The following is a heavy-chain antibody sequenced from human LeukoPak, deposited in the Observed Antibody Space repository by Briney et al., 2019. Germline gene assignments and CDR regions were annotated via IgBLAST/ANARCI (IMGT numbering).Heavy chain of an antibody. CDR3: ARDYGDYWFDP. J-gene: IGHJ5*02. D-gene: IGHD4-17*01. Sequence: ASVKVSCKASGYTFTSYAMNWVRQAPGQGLEWMGWISAYNGNTNYAQKLQGRVTMTTDTSTSTAYMELRSLRSDDTAVYYCARDYGDYWFDPWGQGTLVTVSS. CDR1: GYTFTSYA. CDR2: ISAYNGNT. V-gene: IGHV1-18*01.